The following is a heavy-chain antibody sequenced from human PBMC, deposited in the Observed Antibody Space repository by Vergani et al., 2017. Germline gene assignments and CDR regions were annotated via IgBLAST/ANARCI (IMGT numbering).Heavy chain of an antibody. CDR2: IWYDGSNK. V-gene: IGHV3-33*01. CDR1: GFTFSNYG. CDR3: ARGFGEVIDY. Sequence: QVQLVESGGGVVQPGGSLRLSCAAFGFTFSNYGIHWVRQAPGQGLEWVAVIWYDGSNKNYADSAKGRFTVSRDNSKNTLFLQMDSLRVDDTAMYYCARGFGEVIDYWGQGTLVTVSS. D-gene: IGHD3-10*01. J-gene: IGHJ4*02.